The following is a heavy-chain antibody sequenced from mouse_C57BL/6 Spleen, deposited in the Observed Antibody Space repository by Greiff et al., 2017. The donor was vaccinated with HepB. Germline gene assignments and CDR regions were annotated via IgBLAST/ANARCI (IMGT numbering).Heavy chain of an antibody. CDR2: ISSGGSYT. V-gene: IGHV5-6*01. D-gene: IGHD1-1*01. CDR3: ARHGSSYEDAMDY. CDR1: GFTFSSYG. J-gene: IGHJ4*01. Sequence: EVHLVESGGDLVKPGGSLKLSCAASGFTFSSYGMSWVRQTPDKRLEWVATISSGGSYTYYPDSVKGRFTISRDNAKNTLYLQMSSLKSEDTAMYYCARHGSSYEDAMDYWGQGTSVTVSS.